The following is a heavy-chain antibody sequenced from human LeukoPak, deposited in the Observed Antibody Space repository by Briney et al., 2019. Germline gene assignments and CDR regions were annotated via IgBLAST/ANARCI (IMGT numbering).Heavy chain of an antibody. Sequence: ASVKVSCKASGGTFSSYAISWVRRAPGQGLEWMGWMNPNSGNTGYAQKFQGRVTMTRNTSISTAYMELSSLRSEDTAVYYCARGDSSWYVGDYWGQGTLVTVSS. CDR3: ARGDSSWYVGDY. CDR1: GGTFSSYA. J-gene: IGHJ4*02. V-gene: IGHV1-8*02. CDR2: MNPNSGNT. D-gene: IGHD6-13*01.